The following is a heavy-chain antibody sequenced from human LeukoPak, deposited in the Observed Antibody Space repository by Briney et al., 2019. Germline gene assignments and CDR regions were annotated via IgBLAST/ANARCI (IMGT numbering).Heavy chain of an antibody. Sequence: GASVTVSFTASGGTFSSYAISWVRQAPGQGLEWMGGIIPIFGTANYAQKFQGRVTITADESTSTAYMELSSLRSEDTAVYYCARVRLSSSQITCFDYWGQGTLVTVSS. CDR1: GGTFSSYA. CDR3: ARVRLSSSQITCFDY. J-gene: IGHJ4*02. CDR2: IIPIFGTA. V-gene: IGHV1-69*13. D-gene: IGHD6-13*01.